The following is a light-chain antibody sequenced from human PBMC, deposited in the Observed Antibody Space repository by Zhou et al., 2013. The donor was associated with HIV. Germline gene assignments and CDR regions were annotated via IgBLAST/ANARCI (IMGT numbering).Light chain of an antibody. CDR3: QQYHNWPPALT. Sequence: EIVMTQSPGTLSVSPGERATLSCRASQSVGTNLAWYQQKTGQAPRLLIYGAFSRATGIPARFSGSGSWTEFTLSISSMQSEDFAVYYCQQYHNWPPALTFGGGTEVEIK. CDR1: QSVGTN. V-gene: IGKV3-15*01. CDR2: GAF. J-gene: IGKJ4*01.